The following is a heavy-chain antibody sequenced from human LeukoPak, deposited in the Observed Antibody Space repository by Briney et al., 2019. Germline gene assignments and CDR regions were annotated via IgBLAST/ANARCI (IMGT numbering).Heavy chain of an antibody. CDR2: IYPGDSAT. V-gene: IGHV5-51*01. J-gene: IGHJ5*02. CDR1: GYSFTSYW. Sequence: GESLKISCKGSGYSFTSYWIGWVRQLPGKGLEWMGIIYPGDSATSYSPSFQGQVTISAATSISTAYQQWSSLTASATAMYYCARSRYYYDSSGYYSWGQGTLVTVSS. CDR3: ARSRYYYDSSGYYS. D-gene: IGHD3-22*01.